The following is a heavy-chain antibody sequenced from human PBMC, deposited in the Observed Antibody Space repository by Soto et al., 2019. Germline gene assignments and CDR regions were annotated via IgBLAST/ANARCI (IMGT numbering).Heavy chain of an antibody. D-gene: IGHD6-13*01. V-gene: IGHV5-51*01. Sequence: PGESLKISCKGSGYSFTSYWIGWVRQMPGKGLEWMGIIYPGDSDTRYSPSFQGQVTIPADKSISTAYLQWSSLKASDTAMYYCARLGDSSSSSGSIFYWGQGTLVTVSS. CDR1: GYSFTSYW. CDR2: IYPGDSDT. J-gene: IGHJ4*02. CDR3: ARLGDSSSSSGSIFY.